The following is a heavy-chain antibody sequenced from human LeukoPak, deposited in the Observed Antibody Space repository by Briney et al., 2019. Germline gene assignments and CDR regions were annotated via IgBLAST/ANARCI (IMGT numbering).Heavy chain of an antibody. V-gene: IGHV5-51*01. D-gene: IGHD2-15*01. CDR3: ARFKFGYCSGGSCYSGWFDP. CDR1: GSRFTSYW. CDR2: IYPGDSDT. Sequence: GESLQISCKGSGSRFTSYWIGWARQLPGKGLEGVGIIYPGDSDTSYSPSFQAQVTISADKSISTAYLQWSSLKASDTAMYYCARFKFGYCSGGSCYSGWFDPWGQGTLVTVSS. J-gene: IGHJ5*02.